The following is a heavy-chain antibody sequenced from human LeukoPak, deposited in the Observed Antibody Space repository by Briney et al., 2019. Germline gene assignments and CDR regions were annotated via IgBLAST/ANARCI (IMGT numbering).Heavy chain of an antibody. D-gene: IGHD5/OR15-5a*01. Sequence: ASVKVSCKASGYTFTNYGISWVRQAPAQGLEWMGWISPYNANTNYAQKVQGRVTMTTDTSTSTAYMELSSLRSEDTAVYYCARGLHNGWGNWFDPWGQGTLVTVSS. CDR2: ISPYNANT. CDR3: ARGLHNGWGNWFDP. CDR1: GYTFTNYG. V-gene: IGHV1-18*01. J-gene: IGHJ5*02.